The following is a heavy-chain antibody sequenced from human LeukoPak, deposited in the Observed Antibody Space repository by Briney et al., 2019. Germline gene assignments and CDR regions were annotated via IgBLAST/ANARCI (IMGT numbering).Heavy chain of an antibody. J-gene: IGHJ5*02. CDR1: GFTFSSYA. CDR3: ATAMVTTGKSNWFDP. CDR2: ISGSGGST. D-gene: IGHD5-18*01. V-gene: IGHV3-23*01. Sequence: PGGSLRLSCAASGFTFSSYAMSWVRQAPGKGLEWVSAISGSGGSTYYADSVKGRFTISRDNSKNTLYLQMNSLRAEDTAVYYCATAMVTTGKSNWFDPWGQGTLVTVSS.